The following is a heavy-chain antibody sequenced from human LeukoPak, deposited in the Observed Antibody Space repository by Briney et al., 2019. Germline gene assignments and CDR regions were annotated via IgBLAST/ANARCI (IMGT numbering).Heavy chain of an antibody. Sequence: SETLSLTCAVYGGSFSGYYWSRIRQPPGKGLEWIGEINHSGSTNYNPSLKSRVTISVDTSKNQFSLKLSSVTAADTAEYYCARTVMAGTSYYYMDVWGKGTTVTVSS. D-gene: IGHD6-19*01. CDR2: INHSGST. J-gene: IGHJ6*03. CDR3: ARTVMAGTSYYYMDV. CDR1: GGSFSGYY. V-gene: IGHV4-34*01.